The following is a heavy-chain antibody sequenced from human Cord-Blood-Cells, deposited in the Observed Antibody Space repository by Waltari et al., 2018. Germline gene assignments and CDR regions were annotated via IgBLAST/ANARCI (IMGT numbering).Heavy chain of an antibody. CDR2: IYYSGST. V-gene: IGHV4-59*11. J-gene: IGHJ4*02. Sequence: QVQLQESGPGLVKPSETLSLTCTVPGGSIRSHYWSWIRQPPGKGLEWIGYIYYSGSTNYNPSLKSRVTISVDTSKNQFSLKLSSVTAADTAVYYCAALELDYWGQGTLVTVSS. CDR3: AALELDY. CDR1: GGSIRSHY.